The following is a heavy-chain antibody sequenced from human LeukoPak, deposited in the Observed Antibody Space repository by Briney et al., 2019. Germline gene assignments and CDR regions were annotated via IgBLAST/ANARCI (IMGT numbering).Heavy chain of an antibody. CDR1: GFIFRTYW. D-gene: IGHD4-23*01. Sequence: GGSLRLSCAASGFIFRTYWMSWVRQAPGKGLEWVANIKQDGSEKYYVDSVKGRFTISRDNAKNSLYLQMDYLRDDDTAVYYCARDRAMYGGNTNDFWGQGTLVTVSS. CDR2: IKQDGSEK. CDR3: ARDRAMYGGNTNDF. V-gene: IGHV3-7*01. J-gene: IGHJ4*02.